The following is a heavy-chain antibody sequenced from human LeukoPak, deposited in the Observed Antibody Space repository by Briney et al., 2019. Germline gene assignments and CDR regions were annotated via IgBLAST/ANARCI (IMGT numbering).Heavy chain of an antibody. J-gene: IGHJ4*02. CDR1: GGSISSSSYY. CDR2: IYYRGST. CDR3: ARDLLLWFGEHD. V-gene: IGHV4-39*02. D-gene: IGHD3-10*01. Sequence: SETLSLTCTVSGGSISSSSYYWGWIRQPPGKGLEWIGSIYYRGSTYYNPSLKSRVTISVDTSKSQFSLKLSSVTAADTAVYYCARDLLLWFGEHDWGQGTLVTVSS.